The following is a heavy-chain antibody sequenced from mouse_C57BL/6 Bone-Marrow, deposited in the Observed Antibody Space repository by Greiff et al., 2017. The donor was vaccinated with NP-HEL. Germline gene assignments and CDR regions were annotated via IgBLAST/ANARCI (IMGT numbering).Heavy chain of an antibody. CDR2: ISSGSCII. CDR1: GFTFSDYG. CDR3: ARRYRGLYYYAMDY. Sequence: EVKLMESGGGLVKPGGSLKLSCAASGFTFSDYGMHWVRQAPEKGLEWVAYISSGSCIIHYADTVKGRSTISRDNAKNTLFLQMTSMRSEDTAMYYCARRYRGLYYYAMDYWGQGTSVTVSS. V-gene: IGHV5-17*01. J-gene: IGHJ4*01. D-gene: IGHD2-12*01.